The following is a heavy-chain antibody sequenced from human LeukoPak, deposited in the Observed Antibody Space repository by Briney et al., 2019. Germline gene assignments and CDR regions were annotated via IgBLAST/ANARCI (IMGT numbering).Heavy chain of an antibody. Sequence: GGSLRLSCAASGFTFTSYSMNWVRQAPGKGLEWVSTISGGGGSTYYADSVKGRFTISRDNSKNTLYLKVNSLRAEDTAVYYCAKGGKWDVTPFDYWGQGTLVTVSS. J-gene: IGHJ4*02. CDR1: GFTFTSYS. CDR2: ISGGGGST. V-gene: IGHV3-23*01. CDR3: AKGGKWDVTPFDY. D-gene: IGHD1-26*01.